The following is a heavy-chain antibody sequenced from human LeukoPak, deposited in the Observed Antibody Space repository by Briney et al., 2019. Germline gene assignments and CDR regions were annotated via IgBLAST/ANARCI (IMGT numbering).Heavy chain of an antibody. J-gene: IGHJ6*03. CDR2: IYYSGST. CDR1: GDSITNSY. D-gene: IGHD3-16*01. V-gene: IGHV4-59*13. Sequence: SETLSLTCTVSGDSITNSYWSWIRQPPGKGLEWIAYIYYSGSTNYNPSLKSRVTISVDTSKNQFSLKLSSVTAADTAVYYCASSRGGYYYYYYMDVWGKGTTVTVSS. CDR3: ASSRGGYYYYYYMDV.